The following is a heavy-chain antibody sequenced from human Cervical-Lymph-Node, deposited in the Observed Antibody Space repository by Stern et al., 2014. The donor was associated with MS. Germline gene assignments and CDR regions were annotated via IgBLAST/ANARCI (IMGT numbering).Heavy chain of an antibody. Sequence: QVQLVQSGAEVKRPGASVKVSCKASGYSFTTYYIHWVRQAPGQRLEWMGWINAGSGDTKYSQRFQGRVTISRDTSATTVYMALSNLISEDTALYYCARDPGYGGNSDWFDPWGQGTQVTVSS. D-gene: IGHD4-23*01. CDR2: INAGSGDT. CDR3: ARDPGYGGNSDWFDP. J-gene: IGHJ5*02. V-gene: IGHV1-3*01. CDR1: GYSFTTYY.